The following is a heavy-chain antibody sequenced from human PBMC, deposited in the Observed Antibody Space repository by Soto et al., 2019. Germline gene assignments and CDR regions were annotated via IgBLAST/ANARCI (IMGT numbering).Heavy chain of an antibody. CDR3: ARDRGISGWYYDY. CDR2: IPGGGSST. J-gene: IGHJ4*02. Sequence: EVQLLESGGGFVQPGGSLRLSCAASGFTFSSYAMSWVRQAPGKGLEWVSSIPGGGSSTYYADSVKGRFTISRDKSTNTLYLQMNVLRAEDTAVYYCARDRGISGWYYDYWGQGTLVTVSS. D-gene: IGHD6-25*01. V-gene: IGHV3-23*01. CDR1: GFTFSSYA.